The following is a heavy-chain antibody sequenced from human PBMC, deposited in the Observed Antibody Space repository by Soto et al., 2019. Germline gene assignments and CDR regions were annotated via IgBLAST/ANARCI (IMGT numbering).Heavy chain of an antibody. CDR3: ARSPLTAALDY. CDR1: GFTFSNYA. D-gene: IGHD3-16*01. V-gene: IGHV3-23*01. CDR2: ISGSGVST. Sequence: GGSLRLSCAASGFTFSNYAMNWVRLAPGKGLEWVSGISGSGVSTYYADSVKGRFTISRDNSKNTLYLQMNSLRAEDTAVYYCARSPLTAALDYWGQGTLVTVSS. J-gene: IGHJ4*02.